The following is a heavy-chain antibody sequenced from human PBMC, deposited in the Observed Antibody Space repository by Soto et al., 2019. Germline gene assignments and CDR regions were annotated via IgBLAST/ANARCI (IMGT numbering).Heavy chain of an antibody. CDR3: TRHIVLSPGAPPDGMDV. CDR1: GGYISSSSYY. V-gene: IGHV4-39*01. J-gene: IGHJ6*02. Sequence: SETLSLTCAVSGGYISSSSYYWGWIRQPPGKGLEWVGSIYHSGTTYYNPSLKSRLTISEDTSKNQFSLKLSSVTAADTAVYYCTRHIVLSPGAPPDGMDVWGQGATVTVSS. CDR2: IYHSGTT. D-gene: IGHD2-2*01.